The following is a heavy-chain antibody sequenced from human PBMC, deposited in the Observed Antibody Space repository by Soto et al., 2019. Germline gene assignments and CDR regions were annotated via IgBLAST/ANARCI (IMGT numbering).Heavy chain of an antibody. D-gene: IGHD3-22*01. CDR3: ARGYALMDYYDSSGTSMDV. V-gene: IGHV1-69*13. CDR2: IIPIFGTA. J-gene: IGHJ6*02. Sequence: GASVKVSCKASGGTFSSYAISWVRQAPGQGLEWMGGIIPIFGTANYAQKFQGRVTITADESTSTAYMELSSPRSEDTAVYYCARGYALMDYYDSSGTSMDVWGQGTTVTVSS. CDR1: GGTFSSYA.